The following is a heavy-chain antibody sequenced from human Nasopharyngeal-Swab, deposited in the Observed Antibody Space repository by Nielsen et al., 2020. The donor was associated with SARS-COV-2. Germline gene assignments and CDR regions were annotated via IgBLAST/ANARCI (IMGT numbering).Heavy chain of an antibody. J-gene: IGHJ6*02. Sequence: SVKVSCKASGGTFSSYAISWVRQAPGQGLEWMGGIIPIFGTANYAQKFQGRVTITADESTSTAYMELSSLRSEDTAVYYCARETLDNYDLPLGMDVWGQGTTITVSS. D-gene: IGHD3-3*01. CDR3: ARETLDNYDLPLGMDV. CDR1: GGTFSSYA. V-gene: IGHV1-69*13. CDR2: IIPIFGTA.